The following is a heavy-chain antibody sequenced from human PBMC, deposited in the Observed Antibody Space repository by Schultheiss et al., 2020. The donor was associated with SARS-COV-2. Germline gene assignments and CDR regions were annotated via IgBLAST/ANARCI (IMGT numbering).Heavy chain of an antibody. D-gene: IGHD4-11*01. Sequence: GGSLRLSCAASGFTFSSYSMNWVRQAPGKGLEWVSSISSSSSYIYYADSVKGRFTISRDNAKNSLYLQMNSLRAEDTAVYYCAKDPDYSKPSNFDYWGQGTLVTVSS. CDR2: ISSSSSYI. CDR1: GFTFSSYS. V-gene: IGHV3-21*04. CDR3: AKDPDYSKPSNFDY. J-gene: IGHJ4*02.